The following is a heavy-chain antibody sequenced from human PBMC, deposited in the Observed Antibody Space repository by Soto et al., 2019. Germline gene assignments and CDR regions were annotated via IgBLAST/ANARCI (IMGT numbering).Heavy chain of an antibody. V-gene: IGHV3-53*02. D-gene: IGHD6-6*01. Sequence: EVHLVETGGGLIQPGGSLRLSCAASGLSGSSSDMSWVRQASGKGLEWVSVIYSGGSTHDADSVKGRFTISRDNSTNAVHLPMHSLRVADTAVYFCYPSSRNASHFAMDAWGQATTVIVSS. CDR3: YPSSRNASHFAMDA. J-gene: IGHJ6*02. CDR1: GLSGSSSD. CDR2: IYSGGST.